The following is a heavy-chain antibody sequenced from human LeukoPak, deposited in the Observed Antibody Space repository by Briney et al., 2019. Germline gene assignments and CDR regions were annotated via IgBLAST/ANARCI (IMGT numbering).Heavy chain of an antibody. V-gene: IGHV1-2*02. CDR1: GYTFTNYY. CDR3: ARSLQSSGYYVGYFDY. Sequence: GASVKVSCKASGYTFTNYYMHWVRQAPGLGFEWMGWINPKSGGTSYPQKFQGRLTMTRDTSISTAYMELSRLRSEDTAMYYCARSLQSSGYYVGYFDYWGQGTLVTVSS. D-gene: IGHD3-22*01. J-gene: IGHJ4*02. CDR2: INPKSGGT.